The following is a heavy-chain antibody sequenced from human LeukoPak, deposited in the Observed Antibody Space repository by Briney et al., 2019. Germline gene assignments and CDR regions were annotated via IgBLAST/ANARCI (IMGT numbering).Heavy chain of an antibody. Sequence: SETLSLTCTVSGGSISSSSYYWGWIRQPPGKGLEWIGSIYYSGSTYYNPSLKSRVTISVDTSKNQFSLKLSSVTAADTAVYYCAGDSSGWYHWDYWGQGTLVTVSS. CDR1: GGSISSSSYY. D-gene: IGHD6-19*01. J-gene: IGHJ4*02. V-gene: IGHV4-39*01. CDR3: AGDSSGWYHWDY. CDR2: IYYSGST.